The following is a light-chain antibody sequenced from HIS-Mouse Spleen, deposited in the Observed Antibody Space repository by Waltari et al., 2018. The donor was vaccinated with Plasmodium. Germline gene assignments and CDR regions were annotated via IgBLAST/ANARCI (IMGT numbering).Light chain of an antibody. CDR3: QQFNSYPLT. Sequence: AIQLTQSPSSLSASVGDRLTITCRASQGISSALAWYQQKPGKAPNLLIYDASSLESGVPSRFSGSGSGTDFTLTISSLQPEDFATYYCQQFNSYPLTFGGGTKVEIK. CDR2: DAS. V-gene: IGKV1-13*02. CDR1: QGISSA. J-gene: IGKJ4*01.